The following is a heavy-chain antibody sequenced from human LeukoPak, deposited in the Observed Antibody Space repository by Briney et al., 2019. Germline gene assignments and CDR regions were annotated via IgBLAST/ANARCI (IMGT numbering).Heavy chain of an antibody. CDR1: GFTFSSYG. Sequence: GRSLRLSCAASGFTFSSYGMHWVRQAPGQGLEWVALISYDGSDKYYTDSVTGRFTISRDNSKNTLFLQMNSLRAEDTAVYYCARRGGCNIGTCYYFDYWGQGTQVTASS. CDR2: ISYDGSDK. J-gene: IGHJ4*02. V-gene: IGHV3-30*03. CDR3: ARRGGCNIGTCYYFDY. D-gene: IGHD2/OR15-2a*01.